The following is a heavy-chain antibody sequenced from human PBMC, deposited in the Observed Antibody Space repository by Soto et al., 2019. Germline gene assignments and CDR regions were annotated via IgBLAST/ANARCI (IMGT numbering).Heavy chain of an antibody. CDR2: ISAHTGSS. CDR1: GYTFTSFG. Sequence: QVQLVQSGAEVKKPGASVKVSCKASGYTFTSFGMSWVRQAPGQGLEWMGWISAHTGSSEYAQRFQGRVTMTTDRSTSTAYMELRSLISDDTAGYYCARAFFYQGSDSRGYSFDAFDFWGPGTLVTVSS. J-gene: IGHJ3*01. V-gene: IGHV1-18*01. CDR3: ARAFFYQGSDSRGYSFDAFDF. D-gene: IGHD3-22*01.